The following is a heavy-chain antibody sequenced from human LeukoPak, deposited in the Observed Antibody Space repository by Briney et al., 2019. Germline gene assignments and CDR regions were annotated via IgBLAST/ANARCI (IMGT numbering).Heavy chain of an antibody. CDR2: IYTSGST. CDR3: ARFSVAVPAATIYYYYYYMDV. V-gene: IGHV4-61*02. CDR1: GGSISSGSYY. J-gene: IGHJ6*03. Sequence: SQTLSLTCTVSGGSISSGSYYWSWIRQPAGKGLEWIGRIYTSGSTNYNPSLKSRVTISVDTSKNQFSLKLSSVTAADTAVYYCARFSVAVPAATIYYYYYYMDVWGKGTTVTVSS. D-gene: IGHD2-2*01.